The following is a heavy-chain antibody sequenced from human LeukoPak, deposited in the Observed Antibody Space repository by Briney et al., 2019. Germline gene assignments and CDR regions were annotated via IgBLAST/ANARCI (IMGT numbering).Heavy chain of an antibody. V-gene: IGHV3-30*18. D-gene: IGHD4-23*01. CDR2: ISYDGSNK. Sequence: GGSLRLSCAASGFMFNSYVMSWVRQAPGKGLEWVAVISYDGSNKYYADSVKGRFTISRDNSKNTLYLQMNSLRAEDTAVYYCAKGYQERETTVAPFDYWGQGTLVTVSS. CDR3: AKGYQERETTVAPFDY. CDR1: GFMFNSYV. J-gene: IGHJ4*02.